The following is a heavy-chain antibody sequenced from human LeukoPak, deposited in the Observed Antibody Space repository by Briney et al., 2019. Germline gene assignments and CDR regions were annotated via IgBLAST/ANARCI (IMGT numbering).Heavy chain of an antibody. Sequence: SETLSLTCTVSGGSISSSSYYWGWIRQPPGKGLEWIGSIYYSGSTYYNPSLESRVTISVDTSKNQFSLKLSSVTAADTAVYYCARQGHGPGDYWGQGTLVTVSS. V-gene: IGHV4-39*01. D-gene: IGHD5-24*01. CDR3: ARQGHGPGDY. J-gene: IGHJ4*02. CDR1: GGSISSSSYY. CDR2: IYYSGST.